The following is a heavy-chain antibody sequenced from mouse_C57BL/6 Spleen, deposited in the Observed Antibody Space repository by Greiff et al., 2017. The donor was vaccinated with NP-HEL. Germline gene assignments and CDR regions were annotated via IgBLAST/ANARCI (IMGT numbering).Heavy chain of an antibody. Sequence: QVQLQQPGTELVKPGASVKLSCKASGYTFTSYWMHWVKQRPGQGLEWIGNINPSNGGTNYNEKFKSKATLTVDKSSSTAYMQLSSLTSEDSAVYYCARYGLRYYGSSYYFDYWGQGTTLTVSS. CDR2: INPSNGGT. CDR1: GYTFTSYW. CDR3: ARYGLRYYGSSYYFDY. V-gene: IGHV1-53*01. D-gene: IGHD1-1*01. J-gene: IGHJ2*01.